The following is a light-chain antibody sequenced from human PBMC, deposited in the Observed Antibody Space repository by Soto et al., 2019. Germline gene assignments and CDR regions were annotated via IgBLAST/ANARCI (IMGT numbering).Light chain of an antibody. CDR1: QTVTSY. CDR2: AAS. CDR3: QQSYRFPKT. J-gene: IGKJ1*01. V-gene: IGKV1-39*01. Sequence: FQMTHSPSSLSASVVDSLTLTFRASQTVTSYLNWYQQKPGKAPKLLIYAASTLQSGVPSRFSGSGSGTEFTLTIISLQPEDFATYYCQQSYRFPKTFGRGTKVDI.